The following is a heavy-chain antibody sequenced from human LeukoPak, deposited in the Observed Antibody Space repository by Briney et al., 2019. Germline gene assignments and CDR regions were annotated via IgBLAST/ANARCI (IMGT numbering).Heavy chain of an antibody. V-gene: IGHV3-53*01. Sequence: PGGSLRLSCAASGFTVSSNFMSWVRQAPGKGLEWVSVIYSGGSTYYADSVKGRFTISRDNSKNALYLQMNSLRAEDTAVYYCARDHLDWNYTWGQGTLVTVSS. D-gene: IGHD1-7*01. J-gene: IGHJ5*02. CDR1: GFTVSSNF. CDR3: ARDHLDWNYT. CDR2: IYSGGST.